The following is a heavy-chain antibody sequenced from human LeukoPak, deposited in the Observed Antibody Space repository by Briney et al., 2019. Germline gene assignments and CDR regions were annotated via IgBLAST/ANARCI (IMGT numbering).Heavy chain of an antibody. CDR2: IYYSGST. CDR1: GGSISSYY. V-gene: IGHV4-59*01. D-gene: IGHD2-15*01. Sequence: NTSETLSLTCTVSGGSISSYYGSWIRQPPGKGLEWIGYIYYSGSTNYNPSLKSRVTISVDTSKSQFSLKLSSVTAADTAVYYCARDRGRGGMDVWGQGTTVTVSS. J-gene: IGHJ6*02. CDR3: ARDRGRGGMDV.